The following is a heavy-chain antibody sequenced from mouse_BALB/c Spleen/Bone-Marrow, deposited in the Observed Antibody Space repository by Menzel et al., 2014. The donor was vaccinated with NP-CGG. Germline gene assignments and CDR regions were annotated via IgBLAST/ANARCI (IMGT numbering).Heavy chain of an antibody. Sequence: VQLQQPGAELVKPGASVKLSCTASGFNIKDTYMHWVKQRPEQGLEWIGRIDPANGNTKSDPKFQGKATITADTFSNTAYLQLSSLTSEDTAVYYCAREATYAMDYWGQGTSVTVSS. J-gene: IGHJ4*01. CDR3: AREATYAMDY. V-gene: IGHV14-3*02. CDR2: IDPANGNT. D-gene: IGHD3-2*02. CDR1: GFNIKDTY.